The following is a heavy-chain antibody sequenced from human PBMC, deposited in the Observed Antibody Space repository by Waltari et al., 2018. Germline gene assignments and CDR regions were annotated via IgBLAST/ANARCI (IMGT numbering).Heavy chain of an antibody. Sequence: QVQVQESGPGLVNPSDTLSLTCTVSGASITNYYWSWIRQPAGKGLEWIGRIYTGGSTTKNPSRKSRVTMSLDTSNNQFSLKLTSVTAADTAVYYCARDRFMSENYDFWRGPYYLDVWGKGTTVAVSS. D-gene: IGHD3-3*01. V-gene: IGHV4-4*07. J-gene: IGHJ6*03. CDR3: ARDRFMSENYDFWRGPYYLDV. CDR2: IYTGGST. CDR1: GASITNYY.